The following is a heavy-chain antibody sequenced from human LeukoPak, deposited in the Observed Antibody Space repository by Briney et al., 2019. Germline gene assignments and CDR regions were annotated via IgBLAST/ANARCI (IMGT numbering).Heavy chain of an antibody. CDR2: IYYSGST. J-gene: IGHJ3*02. CDR1: GGSISSYY. CDR3: ARDRSSYYDFWSGTQADAFDI. V-gene: IGHV4-59*01. Sequence: SETLSLTCTVSGGSISSYYWSWIRQPPGKGLEWIGYIYYSGSTNYNPSLKSRVTISVDTSKNQFSLKLSSVTAADTAVYYCARDRSSYYDFWSGTQADAFDIWGQGTMVTVSS. D-gene: IGHD3-3*01.